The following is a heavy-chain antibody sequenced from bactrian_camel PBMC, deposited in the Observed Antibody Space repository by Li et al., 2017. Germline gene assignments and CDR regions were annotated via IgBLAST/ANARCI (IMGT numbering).Heavy chain of an antibody. CDR1: GYDFSSFG. CDR3: AQESRQDTCFGRFRGANFGL. Sequence: HVQLVESGGGSVQAGGSLTLSCVGTGYDFSSFGMGWYRKTPEFEREMVSVLTRDGTIMYQTSVEGRFTVSRDNGKNTLYLQMNDLKTEDTAKYFCAQESRQDTCFGRFRGANFGLWGQG. D-gene: IGHD3*01. CDR2: LTRDGTI. J-gene: IGHJ6*01. V-gene: IGHV3S53*01.